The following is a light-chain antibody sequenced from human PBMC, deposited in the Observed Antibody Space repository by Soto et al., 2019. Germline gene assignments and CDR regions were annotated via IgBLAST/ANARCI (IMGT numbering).Light chain of an antibody. CDR1: QDISNY. CDR2: DAS. V-gene: IGKV1-33*01. CDR3: QHYDNLPYT. Sequence: DIPMTQSPSSLSASVGDRVTITCQASQDISNYLNWYQQKPGKAPKLLIYDASNLETGVPSRFSGSGSGTDFTFTISSLQTEDIATYYCQHYDNLPYTFGQGTKLEIK. J-gene: IGKJ2*01.